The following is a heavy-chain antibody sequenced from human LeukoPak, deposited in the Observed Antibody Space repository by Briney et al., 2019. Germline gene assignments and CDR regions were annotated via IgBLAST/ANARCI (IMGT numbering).Heavy chain of an antibody. D-gene: IGHD3-22*01. CDR2: SYSGGST. J-gene: IGHJ3*02. CDR1: GFTVSSNY. CDR3: ASYYYDSSGPRIRQAFDI. Sequence: GGSLRLSCAASGFTVSSNYMSWVRQAPGKGLEWVSVSYSGGSTYYADSVKGRFTISRDNSKNTLYLQMNSLRAEDTAVYYCASYYYDSSGPRIRQAFDIWGQGTMVTVSS. V-gene: IGHV3-53*01.